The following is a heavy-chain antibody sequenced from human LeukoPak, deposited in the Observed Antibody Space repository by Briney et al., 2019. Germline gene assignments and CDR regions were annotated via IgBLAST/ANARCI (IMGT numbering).Heavy chain of an antibody. D-gene: IGHD2-21*01. CDR2: IHSSGST. CDR1: GDSLSSSYYY. Sequence: SETLSLTCTVSGDSLSSSYYYWGWIRQPPGKGLEWIGSIHSSGSTDYNPSLKSRVTIPVDTSKNQFSLKLTSVTAADAAVYYCARHGTAYCGGDCYGGVDYWGRGALVTVSS. J-gene: IGHJ4*02. CDR3: ARHGTAYCGGDCYGGVDY. V-gene: IGHV4-39*01.